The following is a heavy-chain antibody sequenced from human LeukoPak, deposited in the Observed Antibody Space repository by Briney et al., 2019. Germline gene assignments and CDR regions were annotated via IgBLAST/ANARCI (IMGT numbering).Heavy chain of an antibody. V-gene: IGHV4-59*01. D-gene: IGHD5-18*01. CDR3: GRGRGYSYGLYYFDY. CDR2: IYYSGST. CDR1: GGSISSYY. Sequence: SETLSLTCTVSGGSISSYYWSWIRQPPGKGLEWIGYIYYSGSTNYNPSLKSRVTISVDTSKNQFSLKLSSVTAADTAVYYCGRGRGYSYGLYYFDYWGQGTLVTVSS. J-gene: IGHJ4*02.